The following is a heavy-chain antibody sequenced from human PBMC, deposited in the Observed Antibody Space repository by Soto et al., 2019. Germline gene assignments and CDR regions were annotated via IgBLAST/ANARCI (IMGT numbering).Heavy chain of an antibody. CDR2: ISGSGGST. J-gene: IGHJ6*02. V-gene: IGHV3-23*04. CDR1: GFTFSSYA. D-gene: IGHD6-13*01. Sequence: EVQLVESGGGLVKPGGSLRLSCAASGFTFSSYAMSWVRQAPGKGLEWVSAISGSGGSTYYADSVKGRFTISRDNSKNTLYLQMNSLRAEDTAVYYCAKGVAAASWGDYYYYYGMDVWGQGTTVTVSS. CDR3: AKGVAAASWGDYYYYYGMDV.